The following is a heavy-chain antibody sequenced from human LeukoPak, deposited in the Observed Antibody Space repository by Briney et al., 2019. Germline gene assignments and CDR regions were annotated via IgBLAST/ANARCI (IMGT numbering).Heavy chain of an antibody. CDR1: GGSFSGYY. Sequence: KASETLSLTCAVYGGSFSGYYWSWIRQPPGKGLEWIGEINHSGSTNYNPSLKSRVTISVDTSKNQFSLKLSSVTAADTAVYYCARRLRRITMVRGVTGSNWFDPWGQGTLVTVSS. D-gene: IGHD3-10*01. CDR2: INHSGST. CDR3: ARRLRRITMVRGVTGSNWFDP. J-gene: IGHJ5*02. V-gene: IGHV4-34*01.